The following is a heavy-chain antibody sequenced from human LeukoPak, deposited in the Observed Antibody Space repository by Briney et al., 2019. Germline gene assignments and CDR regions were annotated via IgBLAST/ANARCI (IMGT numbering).Heavy chain of an antibody. CDR2: IDPSDSYT. D-gene: IGHD3-22*01. Sequence: GESLKISCKGSGYSFTSYCISWVRQMPGKGLEWMGRIDPSDSYTNYSPSFEGHVTFSADRSINTAYLQWSSLKASDTAIYYCARCYYYDSSGYYQPDFDYWGQGTLVTVSS. CDR3: ARCYYYDSSGYYQPDFDY. J-gene: IGHJ4*02. V-gene: IGHV5-10-1*01. CDR1: GYSFTSYC.